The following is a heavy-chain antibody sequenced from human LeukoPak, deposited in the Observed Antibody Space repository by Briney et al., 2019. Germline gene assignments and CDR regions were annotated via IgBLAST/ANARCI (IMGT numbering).Heavy chain of an antibody. Sequence: SETLSLTCTVSGGSISSSSYYWGWVRQPPGNGLEWIGTIYYSGSTYYNPSLKSRLTISVDTSKNQFSLKLSSVTAADTAVYYCARVTHYYDSSGYYPRAPYFDYWGQGTLVTVSS. CDR3: ARVTHYYDSSGYYPRAPYFDY. CDR1: GGSISSSSYY. V-gene: IGHV4-39*01. CDR2: IYYSGST. D-gene: IGHD3-22*01. J-gene: IGHJ4*02.